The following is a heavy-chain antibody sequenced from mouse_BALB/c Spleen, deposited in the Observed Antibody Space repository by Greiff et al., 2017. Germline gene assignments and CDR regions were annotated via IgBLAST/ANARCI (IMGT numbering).Heavy chain of an antibody. V-gene: IGHV3-8*02. D-gene: IGHD3-3*01. CDR2: ISYSGST. Sequence: EVKLQESGPSLVKPSQTLSLTCSVTGYSITSCYWNWIRKFPGNKLEYMGYISYSGSTYYNPSLKSRISITRDTSKNQYYLQLNSVTTEDTATSYCARYRDPYAMDYWGQGTSVTVSS. CDR1: GYSITSCY. CDR3: ARYRDPYAMDY. J-gene: IGHJ4*01.